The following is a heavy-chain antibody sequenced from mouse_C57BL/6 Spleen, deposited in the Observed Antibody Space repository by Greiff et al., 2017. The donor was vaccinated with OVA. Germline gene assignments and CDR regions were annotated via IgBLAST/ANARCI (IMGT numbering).Heavy chain of an antibody. V-gene: IGHV3-6*01. CDR2: ISYDGSN. CDR1: GYSITSGYY. J-gene: IGHJ2*01. CDR3: ASEGYYFDY. Sequence: EVQLQQSGPGLVKPSQSLSLTCSVTGYSITSGYYRNWIRQFPGNKLEWMGYISYDGSNNYNPSLKNRISITRDTSKNQFFLKLNSVTTEDTATYYCASEGYYFDYWGQGTTLTVSS.